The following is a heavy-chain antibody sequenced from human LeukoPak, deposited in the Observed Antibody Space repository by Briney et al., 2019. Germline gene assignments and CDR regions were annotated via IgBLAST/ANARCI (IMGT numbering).Heavy chain of an antibody. D-gene: IGHD2-21*01. V-gene: IGHV4-30-4*01. Sequence: SQTLSLTCTVSGGSISSGDYYWSWIRQPPGKGLVWIGYIYYSGSTYYNPSLKSRVTISVDTSKNQFSLKLSSVTAADTAVYYCARGLVDFPFDPWGQGTLVTVSS. J-gene: IGHJ5*02. CDR1: GGSISSGDYY. CDR3: ARGLVDFPFDP. CDR2: IYYSGST.